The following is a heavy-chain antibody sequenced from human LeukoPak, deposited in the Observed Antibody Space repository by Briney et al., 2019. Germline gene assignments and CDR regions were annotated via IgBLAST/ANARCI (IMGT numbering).Heavy chain of an antibody. CDR3: ARGYRTGYSSGWYFDY. J-gene: IGHJ4*02. D-gene: IGHD6-19*01. CDR2: ISYDGSIK. V-gene: IGHV3-30-3*01. Sequence: GGSLRLSCAASGFNFSSYAMHWVRQAPGKGLEGVAVISYDGSIKYYADSVKGRFTISRDNSKNTLYLQMNRLRAEDTAVYYCARGYRTGYSSGWYFDYWGQGTLVTVSS. CDR1: GFNFSSYA.